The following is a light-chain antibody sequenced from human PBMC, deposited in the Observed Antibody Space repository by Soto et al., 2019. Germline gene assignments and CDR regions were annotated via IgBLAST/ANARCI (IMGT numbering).Light chain of an antibody. J-gene: IGLJ1*01. CDR1: SSNIGAGYD. CDR2: ANG. CDR3: QSYDRSLSGYV. V-gene: IGLV1-40*01. Sequence: SVLTQPPSVSGAPGQRVTSSCTGSSSNIGAGYDVHWYQQLPGTAPKLLIYANGNRPSGVPDRFSGSKSGTSASLAITGLQAEDEADYYCQSYDRSLSGYVLGTGTKVTVL.